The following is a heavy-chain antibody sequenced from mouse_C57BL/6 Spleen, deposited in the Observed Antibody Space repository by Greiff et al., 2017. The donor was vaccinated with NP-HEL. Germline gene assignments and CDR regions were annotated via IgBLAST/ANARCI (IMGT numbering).Heavy chain of an antibody. Sequence: EVKVVESGGGLVKPGGSLKLSCAASGFTFSSYAMSWVRQTPEKRLEWVATISDGGSYTYYPDNVKGRFTISRDNAKNNLYLQMSHLKSEDTAMYYCARDQGTYYGSSRYFDVWGTGTTVTVSS. V-gene: IGHV5-4*01. CDR1: GFTFSSYA. J-gene: IGHJ1*03. D-gene: IGHD1-1*01. CDR2: ISDGGSYT. CDR3: ARDQGTYYGSSRYFDV.